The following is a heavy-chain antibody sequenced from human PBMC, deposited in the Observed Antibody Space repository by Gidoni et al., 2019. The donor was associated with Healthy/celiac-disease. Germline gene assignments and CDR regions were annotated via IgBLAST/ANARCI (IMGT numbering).Heavy chain of an antibody. D-gene: IGHD2-21*01. CDR2: IIPIFGTA. J-gene: IGHJ3*01. V-gene: IGHV1-69*06. CDR3: ARVMGDGYKY. CDR1: GGTFSRYA. Sequence: QVQLVQSGAEVKKPGSSVKVSCKASGGTFSRYAISWVRQAPGQGLEWMGGIIPIFGTANYAKKFQGRVTITAEKTTSTAYMELSSLRSEETAVYYWARVMGDGYKYWGQGTMVTVSS.